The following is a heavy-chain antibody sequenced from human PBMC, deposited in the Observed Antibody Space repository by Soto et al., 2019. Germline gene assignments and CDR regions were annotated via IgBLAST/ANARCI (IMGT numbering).Heavy chain of an antibody. CDR3: ARSLTAAGTVVDAFDI. J-gene: IGHJ3*02. CDR2: MNPNSGNT. Sequence: ASVKVSCKASGYTFTSYDINWVRQATGQGLEWMGWMNPNSGNTGYAQKFQGRVTMTRNTSISTAYMELSSLRSEDTAVYYCARSLTAAGTVVDAFDIWGQGTMVTVSS. V-gene: IGHV1-8*01. D-gene: IGHD6-13*01. CDR1: GYTFTSYD.